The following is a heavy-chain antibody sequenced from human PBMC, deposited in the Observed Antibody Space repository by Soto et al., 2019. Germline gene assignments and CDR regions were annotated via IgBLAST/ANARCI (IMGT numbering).Heavy chain of an antibody. CDR1: VGYFRGYY. Sequence: PSETLWFSCAFGVGYFRGYYWDWIRQPPGKGLESIREINNSGSKNYNPSLKSRVTISVDTSKNQFSLKLSSVTAADTAVYYCARGPTVVTPSPFWRKNPFDYWGQGTMVTVSS. D-gene: IGHD2-15*01. J-gene: IGHJ4*02. V-gene: IGHV4-34*01. CDR2: INNSGSK. CDR3: ARGPTVVTPSPFWRKNPFDY.